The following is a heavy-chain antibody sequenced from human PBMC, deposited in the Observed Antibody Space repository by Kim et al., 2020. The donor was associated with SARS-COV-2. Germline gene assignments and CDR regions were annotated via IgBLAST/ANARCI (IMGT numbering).Heavy chain of an antibody. V-gene: IGHV3-7*03. J-gene: IGHJ4*02. CDR3: ARGLQDDFVWGSYPDY. CDR1: GFTFRTYW. Sequence: GGSLRLSCAASGFTFRTYWMSWVRQAPGKGLEWVANIRQDESEKNYVDSVKGRFTISRDNAQNSLYLQMNNLRPEDTAIYYCARGLQDDFVWGSYPDYWGQGTLVTVSS. D-gene: IGHD3-16*02. CDR2: IRQDESEK.